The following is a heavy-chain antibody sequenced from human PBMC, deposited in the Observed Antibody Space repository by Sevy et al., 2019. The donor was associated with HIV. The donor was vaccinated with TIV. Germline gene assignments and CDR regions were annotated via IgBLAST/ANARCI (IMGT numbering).Heavy chain of an antibody. CDR3: ARDRAGILDFDY. Sequence: ASVKVSCKASGYTFISYGFTWVRQAPGQGLEWLGWISAYNGDTNYAQKLQGRVTMTTDTSTSTAYMELRSLRSDDTAAYYCARDRAGILDFDYWGQGTLVTVSS. J-gene: IGHJ4*02. V-gene: IGHV1-18*01. D-gene: IGHD6-19*01. CDR2: ISAYNGDT. CDR1: GYTFISYG.